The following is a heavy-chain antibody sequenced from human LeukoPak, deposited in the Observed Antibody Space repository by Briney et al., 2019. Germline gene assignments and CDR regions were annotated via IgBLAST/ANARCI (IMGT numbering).Heavy chain of an antibody. J-gene: IGHJ3*02. V-gene: IGHV4-59*01. D-gene: IGHD3-9*01. Sequence: SETLSLICTVSGGSISTYYWSWIRQPPGKGLEWIGYIYYSGSTNYNPSLKSRVTISVDTSKNQFSLKLSSVTAADTAVYYCARDLWASSYYDILTGDEPDAFDIWGQGTMVTVSS. CDR3: ARDLWASSYYDILTGDEPDAFDI. CDR1: GGSISTYY. CDR2: IYYSGST.